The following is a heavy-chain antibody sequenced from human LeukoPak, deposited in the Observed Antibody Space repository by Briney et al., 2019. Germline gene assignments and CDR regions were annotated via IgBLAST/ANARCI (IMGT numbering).Heavy chain of an antibody. CDR1: GYTFTGYY. CDR3: ARDRGCSSTSCYPDAFDI. V-gene: IGHV1-2*02. J-gene: IGHJ3*02. Sequence: ASVKVSCKASGYTFTGYYMHWVRQAPGQGLEWMGWINPNSGGTNYAQKFQGRVTMTRDTSIRTAYMELSRLRSDDTAVYYCARDRGCSSTSCYPDAFDIWGQGTMVTVSS. D-gene: IGHD2-2*01. CDR2: INPNSGGT.